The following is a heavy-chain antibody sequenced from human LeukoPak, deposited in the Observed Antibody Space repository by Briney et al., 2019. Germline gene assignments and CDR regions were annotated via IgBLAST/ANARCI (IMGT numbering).Heavy chain of an antibody. CDR1: GGSFSGYY. CDR3: ARGAGVKPADY. CDR2: INHSGST. Sequence: PSETLSLTCAVYGGSFSGYYWSWIRQPPGEGLEWIGEINHSGSTNYNPSLKSRVTISVDTSKNQFSLKLSSVTAADTAVYYCARGAGVKPADYWGQGTLVTVSS. J-gene: IGHJ4*02. V-gene: IGHV4-34*01. D-gene: IGHD4/OR15-4a*01.